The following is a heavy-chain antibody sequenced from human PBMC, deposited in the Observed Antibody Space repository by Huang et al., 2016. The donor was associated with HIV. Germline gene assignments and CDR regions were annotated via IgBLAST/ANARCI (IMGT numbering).Heavy chain of an antibody. J-gene: IGHJ6*02. CDR1: GYSFTSYW. Sequence: EVQLVQSGAEVKKSGESLKLSCKGTGYSFTSYWIGWVRQMPGKGLEWMGGIYAGESDTRYSQAVQGQVTISADKSITNAYLQWSSLKASDTAMYYCARQDMEYGMDVWVQGTTVTVSS. V-gene: IGHV5-51*01. CDR3: ARQDMEYGMDV. CDR2: IYAGESDT. D-gene: IGHD2-15*01.